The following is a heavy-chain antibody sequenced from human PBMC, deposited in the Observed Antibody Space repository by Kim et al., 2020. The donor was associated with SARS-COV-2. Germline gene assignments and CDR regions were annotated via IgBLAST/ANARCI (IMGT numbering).Heavy chain of an antibody. Sequence: ASVKVSCKADGYSFTAYTVQWVRQAPGQRLEWMGWINAANGNTKYSQNFQDRVTITRDTSASTAYLELSSLRSEDTAVYYCARWGMSTVTPMDYWGQGTLVTVSS. CDR1: GYSFTAYT. CDR2: INAANGNT. D-gene: IGHD4-17*01. V-gene: IGHV1-3*01. J-gene: IGHJ4*02. CDR3: ARWGMSTVTPMDY.